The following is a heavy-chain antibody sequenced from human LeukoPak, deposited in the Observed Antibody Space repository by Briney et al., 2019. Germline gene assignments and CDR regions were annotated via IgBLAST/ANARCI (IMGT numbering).Heavy chain of an antibody. Sequence: PGGSLRLSCAASGFTFSSYSMNWVRQAPGEGLEWVSSISHSSSYIYYADSVKGQFTISRDNAKNSLYLQMNSLRAEDTAEYYCARDLDTYGYGHAALGFWGQGTRVTVSS. V-gene: IGHV3-21*01. D-gene: IGHD5-18*01. CDR2: ISHSSSYI. CDR3: ARDLDTYGYGHAALGF. J-gene: IGHJ3*01. CDR1: GFTFSSYS.